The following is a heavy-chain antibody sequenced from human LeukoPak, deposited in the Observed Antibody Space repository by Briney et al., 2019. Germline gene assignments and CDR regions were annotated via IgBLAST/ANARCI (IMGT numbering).Heavy chain of an antibody. Sequence: ASVKVSCKASRYTFTGYYMHWVRQAPGQGLEWMGWINPNSGGTNYAQKFQGRVTMTRDTSISTAYMELSRLRSDDTAVYYCARLSGIAAAVGYWGQGTLVTVSS. D-gene: IGHD6-13*01. CDR1: RYTFTGYY. J-gene: IGHJ4*02. CDR3: ARLSGIAAAVGY. V-gene: IGHV1-2*02. CDR2: INPNSGGT.